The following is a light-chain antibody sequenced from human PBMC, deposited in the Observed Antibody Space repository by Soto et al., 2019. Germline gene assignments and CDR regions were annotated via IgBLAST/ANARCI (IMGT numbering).Light chain of an antibody. CDR3: QSYDSNLSEV. CDR1: GSNIGAGYG. J-gene: IGLJ1*01. V-gene: IGLV1-40*01. Sequence: QSVLTQPPSVPGAPGQTVTISCTGSGSNIGAGYGVQWHQQLSGTAPRLLIYGSDDRPSGVPDRFSASVSGNSASLAITGLQTEDEAVYYCQSYDSNLSEVFGPGTKVTVL. CDR2: GSD.